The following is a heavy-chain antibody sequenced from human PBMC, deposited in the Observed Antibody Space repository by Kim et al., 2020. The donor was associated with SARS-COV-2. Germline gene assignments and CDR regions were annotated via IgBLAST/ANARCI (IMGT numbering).Heavy chain of an antibody. D-gene: IGHD3-3*01. CDR3: ARGFFGIDH. V-gene: IGHV3-48*02. Sequence: GGSLRLSCAASGFSFNTYDMNWVRQAPGKGLEWVAYIRGTSDIIYYADSVRGRFTIFRDNAKNPLYLQMNRLRDEDTAVYYCARGFFGIDHWGQGTLVTVSS. CDR2: IRGTSDII. J-gene: IGHJ4*02. CDR1: GFSFNTYD.